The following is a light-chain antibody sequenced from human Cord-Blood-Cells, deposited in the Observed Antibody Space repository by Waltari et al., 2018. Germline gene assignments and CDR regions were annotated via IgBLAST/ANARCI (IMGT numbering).Light chain of an antibody. Sequence: INCKSSQSVLYSSNNKNYLAWYQQKPGQPPKLLIYWASTRESGVPDRFSGSGSGTDFTLTISSLQAEDVAVYYCQQYYSTPLTFGPGTKVDIK. CDR3: QQYYSTPLT. J-gene: IGKJ3*01. V-gene: IGKV4-1*01. CDR2: WAS. CDR1: QSVLYSSNNKNY.